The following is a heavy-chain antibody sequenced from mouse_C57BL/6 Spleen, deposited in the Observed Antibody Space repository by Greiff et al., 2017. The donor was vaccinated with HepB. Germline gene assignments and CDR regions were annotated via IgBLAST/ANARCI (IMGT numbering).Heavy chain of an antibody. CDR2: IDPSDSYT. Sequence: QVQLQQPGAELVKPGASVKLSCKASGYTFTSYWMQWVKQRPGQGLEWIGEIDPSDSYTNYNQKFKGKATLTVDTSSSTAYMQLSSLTSEDSAVYYCARRGYGSSFAMDYWGQGTSVTVSS. J-gene: IGHJ4*01. V-gene: IGHV1-50*01. CDR3: ARRGYGSSFAMDY. CDR1: GYTFTSYW. D-gene: IGHD1-1*01.